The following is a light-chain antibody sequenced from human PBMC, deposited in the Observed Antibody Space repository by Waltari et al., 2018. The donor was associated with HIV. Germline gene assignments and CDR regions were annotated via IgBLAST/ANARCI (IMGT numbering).Light chain of an antibody. Sequence: QSLLTQPPSASGTPGQRVSISCSGSSSNIGTNAVSWYQQFPGTAPKLLMYSNNQRPSVVPDRFSGAKSGTSASLAISGLQSDDEADYYCATLDDSLKGPVFGGGTKLTVL. CDR1: SSNIGTNA. CDR2: SNN. V-gene: IGLV1-44*01. CDR3: ATLDDSLKGPV. J-gene: IGLJ2*01.